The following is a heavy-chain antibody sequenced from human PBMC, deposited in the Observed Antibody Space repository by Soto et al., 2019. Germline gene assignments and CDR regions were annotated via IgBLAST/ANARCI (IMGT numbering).Heavy chain of an antibody. V-gene: IGHV3-23*01. J-gene: IGHJ5*02. CDR2: ISGSGGST. D-gene: IGHD3-9*01. CDR3: AKFQGVLRYFDWLSGNWFDP. CDR1: GFTFSSYA. Sequence: PGGSLRLSCAASGFTFSSYAMSWVRQAPGKGLEWVSAISGSGGSTYYADSVKGRFTISRDNSKNTLYLQMNSLRAEDTAVYYCAKFQGVLRYFDWLSGNWFDPWGQGTLVPVSS.